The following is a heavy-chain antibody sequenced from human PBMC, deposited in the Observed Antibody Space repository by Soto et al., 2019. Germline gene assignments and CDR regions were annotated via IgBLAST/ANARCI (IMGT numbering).Heavy chain of an antibody. CDR1: GFTFSSYS. CDR2: ISSSSRTI. V-gene: IGHV3-48*01. CDR3: ARECDGDGYNSGWFDP. J-gene: IGHJ5*02. Sequence: PGGSLRLSCAASGFTFSSYSMNWVRQAPGKGLEWVSYISSSSRTIYCADSVKGRFTISRDNAKNSLYLQMNSLRAEDTAVYYCARECDGDGYNSGWFDPWGQGT. D-gene: IGHD5-12*01.